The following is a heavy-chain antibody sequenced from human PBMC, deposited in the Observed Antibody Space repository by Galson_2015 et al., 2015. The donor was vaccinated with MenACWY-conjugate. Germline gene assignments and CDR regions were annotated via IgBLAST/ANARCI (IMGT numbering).Heavy chain of an antibody. V-gene: IGHV3-7*05. Sequence: SLRLSCAASGFTLSHYWMSWVRQAPGKGLEWVATIKEDGGEKYLVDSVKGRFTVSRDDAKNALFLQLSIVKPEDTAVYYCARPVRVRMTVSVPSYFDNWGQGALVTVSS. J-gene: IGHJ4*02. CDR2: IKEDGGEK. CDR1: GFTLSHYW. D-gene: IGHD5/OR15-5a*01. CDR3: ARPVRVRMTVSVPSYFDN.